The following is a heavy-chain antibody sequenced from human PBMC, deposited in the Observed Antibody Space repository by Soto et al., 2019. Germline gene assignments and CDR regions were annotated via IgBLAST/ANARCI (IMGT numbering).Heavy chain of an antibody. Sequence: SETLSLTCSVSGGSISSSSYYWGWIRQPPGKGLEWIGSIYYSGSTYYNPSLKSRVTISVDTSKNQFSLKLSSVTAADTAVYYCARSYSSSWNRAFDIWGQGAMVTVSS. D-gene: IGHD6-13*01. CDR1: GGSISSSSYY. CDR3: ARSYSSSWNRAFDI. J-gene: IGHJ3*02. V-gene: IGHV4-39*01. CDR2: IYYSGST.